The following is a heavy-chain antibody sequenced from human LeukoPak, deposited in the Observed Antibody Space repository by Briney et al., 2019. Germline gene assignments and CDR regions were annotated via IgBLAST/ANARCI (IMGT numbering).Heavy chain of an antibody. V-gene: IGHV3-15*01. CDR1: GFTLINAW. J-gene: IGHJ4*02. D-gene: IGHD1-26*01. CDR3: TTHYPDSGSYNY. Sequence: GGSLRLSCAASGFTLINAWMTWVRQAPGKGLEWVALIKGKTDGGTTDYAAPVKGRFIISRDDSKNTLYLQMDSLQTEDTAVYYCTTHYPDSGSYNYWGQGTLVTVSS. CDR2: IKGKTDGGTT.